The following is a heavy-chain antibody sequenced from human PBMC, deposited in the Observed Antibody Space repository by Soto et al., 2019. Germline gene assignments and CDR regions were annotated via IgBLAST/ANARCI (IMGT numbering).Heavy chain of an antibody. CDR3: ARGKPYYYDSSGYYLD. D-gene: IGHD3-22*01. V-gene: IGHV4-59*01. CDR2: IYYSGST. J-gene: IGHJ4*02. Sequence: SVTLSLTCTVSGGSISSYYWSWIRQPPGKGLEWIGYIYYSGSTNYNPSLKSRVTISVDTSKNQFSLKLSSVTAADTAVYYCARGKPYYYDSSGYYLDWGQGTLVTVSS. CDR1: GGSISSYY.